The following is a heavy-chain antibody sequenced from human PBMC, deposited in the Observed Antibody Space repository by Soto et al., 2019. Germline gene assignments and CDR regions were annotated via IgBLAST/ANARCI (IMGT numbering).Heavy chain of an antibody. Sequence: SETLSLTCAVYGGSFSGYYWSWIRQPPGKGLEGIGEINHSGSTNYNPSLKSRVTISVDTSKNQFSLKLSSVTAADTAVYYCASRSGSYFREATLRYWGQGTLVTVSS. V-gene: IGHV4-34*01. CDR2: INHSGST. D-gene: IGHD1-26*01. CDR1: GGSFSGYY. CDR3: ASRSGSYFREATLRY. J-gene: IGHJ4*02.